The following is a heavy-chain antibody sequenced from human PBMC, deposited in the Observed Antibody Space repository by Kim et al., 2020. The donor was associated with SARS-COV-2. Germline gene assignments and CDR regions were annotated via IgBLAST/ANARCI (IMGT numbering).Heavy chain of an antibody. D-gene: IGHD6-19*01. CDR2: IYPSDSDT. J-gene: IGHJ5*02. CDR3: ARARGASGAQNWFDP. V-gene: IGHV5-51*01. CDR1: GSSFSNYW. Sequence: GESLKITCKSSGSSFSNYWIAWVRQMPGDGLELMGVIYPSDSDTRYSPSFQGQVTISVDKSITTAYLQWGSLRASDTAMYYCARARGASGAQNWFDPWGQGTLVTVSS.